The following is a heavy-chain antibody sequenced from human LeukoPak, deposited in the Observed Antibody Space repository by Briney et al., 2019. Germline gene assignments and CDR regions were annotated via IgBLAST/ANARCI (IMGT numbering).Heavy chain of an antibody. D-gene: IGHD6-6*01. Sequence: SVKVSCKASGGTFSSYAISWVRQAPGQGLEWMGGIIPIFGTANYAQKFQGRVTITTDESTSTAYLELSSLRSEDRAGYYCARAFYSSSLGGAFDIWGQGTMVTVSS. CDR2: IIPIFGTA. V-gene: IGHV1-69*05. J-gene: IGHJ3*02. CDR1: GGTFSSYA. CDR3: ARAFYSSSLGGAFDI.